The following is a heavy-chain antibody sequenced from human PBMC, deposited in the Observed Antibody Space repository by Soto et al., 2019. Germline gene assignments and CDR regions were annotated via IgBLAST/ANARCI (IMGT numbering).Heavy chain of an antibody. CDR3: ATPGGRDFNAFDV. CDR2: IFPIDSGT. J-gene: IGHJ3*01. V-gene: IGHV5-51*01. D-gene: IGHD2-21*02. Sequence: ESLKTSFKGAGYTFTRNWIGWVRQMPGKGLEWMGIIFPIDSGTRYSPSSQGQVTISADNSISTAYLQWSSLKASDTAIYYCATPGGRDFNAFDVWGQGTMVTVSS. CDR1: GYTFTRNW.